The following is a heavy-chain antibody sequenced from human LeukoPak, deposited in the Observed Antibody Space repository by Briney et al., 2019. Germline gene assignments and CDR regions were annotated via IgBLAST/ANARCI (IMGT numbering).Heavy chain of an antibody. V-gene: IGHV4-30-2*01. CDR3: VRHSRVVAFDY. J-gene: IGHJ4*02. D-gene: IGHD2-15*01. Sequence: ASQTLSLTCVVSGGSISSGGYSWSWIRQPPGRGLEFIGYIYHSGATYYNPSLKSRVTISVDRPKDQFSLKLTSVTAADTAVYYCVRHSRVVAFDYWGQGNLVTVSS. CDR1: GGSISSGGYS. CDR2: IYHSGAT.